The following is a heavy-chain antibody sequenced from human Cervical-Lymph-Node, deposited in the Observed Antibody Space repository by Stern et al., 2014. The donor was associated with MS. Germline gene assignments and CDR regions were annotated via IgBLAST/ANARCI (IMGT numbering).Heavy chain of an antibody. Sequence: VQLVQSGGGSVQPGGSLRLSCVVSGLTVSSEAMSWVRQAPGKGLEWVSGVCNSGGGTYYAESVKGRFAISRDNSENTVFLQMNSLRADDDTAVYYCANGLRQLGYNGYWGQGTMVTVSS. D-gene: IGHD5-18*01. V-gene: IGHV3-23*04. CDR2: VCNSGGGT. CDR1: GLTVSSEA. J-gene: IGHJ4*02. CDR3: ANGLRQLGYNGY.